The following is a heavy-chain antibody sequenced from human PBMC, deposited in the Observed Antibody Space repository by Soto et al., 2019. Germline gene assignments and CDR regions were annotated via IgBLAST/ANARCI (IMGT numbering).Heavy chain of an antibody. CDR3: ARIILTGYLTPNWFDP. D-gene: IGHD3-9*01. V-gene: IGHV2-26*01. J-gene: IGHJ5*02. CDR1: GFSLSNARMG. CDR2: IFSNDEK. Sequence: GPTLVNPTETLTLTCTVSGFSLSNARMGVSWIRQPPGKALEWLAHIFSNDEKSYSTSLKSRLTISKDTSKSQVVLTMTNMDPVDTATYYCARIILTGYLTPNWFDPWGQGTLVTVSS.